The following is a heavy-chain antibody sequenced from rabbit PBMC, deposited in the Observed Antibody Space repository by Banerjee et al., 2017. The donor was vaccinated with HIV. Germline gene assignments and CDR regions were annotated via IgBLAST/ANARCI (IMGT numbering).Heavy chain of an antibody. J-gene: IGHJ4*01. CDR3: ARNLADYAYAGDL. Sequence: QSLEESGGDLVKPGASLTLTCTASGADFSSGYWICWVRQAPGKGLEWIACINSGGSATDYTSWAKGRFTISKTSSTTVTLQMTSLTVADSATYFCARNLADYAYAGDLWGPGTLVTVS. V-gene: IGHV1S40*01. CDR1: GADFSSGYW. D-gene: IGHD6-1*01. CDR2: INSGGSAT.